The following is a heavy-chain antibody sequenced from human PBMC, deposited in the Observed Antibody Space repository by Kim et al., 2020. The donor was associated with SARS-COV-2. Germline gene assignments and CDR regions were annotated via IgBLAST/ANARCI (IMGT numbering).Heavy chain of an antibody. J-gene: IGHJ6*02. CDR3: ARTRGMDV. V-gene: IGHV1-46*03. CDR2: ISPGGGST. Sequence: ASVKVSCKASGYTFTNYYIHWVRQAPGQGLEWMGMISPGGGSTTYAQKFQGRVTMTRDTSTSTVYMELSSLRFVDTGVYYCARTRGMDVWGQGTTVTVSS. CDR1: GYTFTNYY.